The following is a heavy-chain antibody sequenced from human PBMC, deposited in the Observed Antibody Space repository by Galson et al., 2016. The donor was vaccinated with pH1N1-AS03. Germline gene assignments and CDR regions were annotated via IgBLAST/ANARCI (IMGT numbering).Heavy chain of an antibody. D-gene: IGHD6-19*01. CDR1: GFAFSDYT. Sequence: LRLSCAASGFAFSDYTMHWVRQAPGKGLEWVAVTSYNGRNKYYTDSVQGRFSISRDNSKNTLHLQLISLRDEDTAVYFCARSPSSAWHNFDYWGQGALVVVST. CDR2: TSYNGRNK. V-gene: IGHV3-30-3*02. CDR3: ARSPSSAWHNFDY. J-gene: IGHJ4*02.